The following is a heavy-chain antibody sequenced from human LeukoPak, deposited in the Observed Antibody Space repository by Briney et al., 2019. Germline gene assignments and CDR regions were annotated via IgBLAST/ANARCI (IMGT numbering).Heavy chain of an antibody. Sequence: SETLSLTCAVYGGSFSGYYWSWIRQPPGKGLEWIGEINHSGSTNYNPSLKSRVTISVDTSKNQFSLKLSSVTAADTAVYYCARGRIVATVNYWGQGTLVTVSS. D-gene: IGHD5-12*01. J-gene: IGHJ4*02. CDR3: ARGRIVATVNY. CDR2: INHSGST. V-gene: IGHV4-34*01. CDR1: GGSFSGYY.